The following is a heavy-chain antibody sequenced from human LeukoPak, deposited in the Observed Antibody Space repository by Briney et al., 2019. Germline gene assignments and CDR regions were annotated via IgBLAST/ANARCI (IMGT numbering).Heavy chain of an antibody. Sequence: SETLSLTCTVSGGSISSSGYYWGWIRQPPGKGREWIASIYYSGSTYYNPSLKSRVTISVDTSKNQISLKLSSLTAADTAVYYCARHEYSGSYYGLSWFDPWGQGTLVTVSS. CDR3: ARHEYSGSYYGLSWFDP. D-gene: IGHD1-26*01. V-gene: IGHV4-39*01. CDR2: IYYSGST. CDR1: GGSISSSGYY. J-gene: IGHJ5*02.